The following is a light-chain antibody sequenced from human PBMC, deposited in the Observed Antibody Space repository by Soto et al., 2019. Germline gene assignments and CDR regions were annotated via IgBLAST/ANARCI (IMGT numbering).Light chain of an antibody. CDR2: DVS. J-gene: IGKJ5*01. V-gene: IGKV3-11*01. Sequence: EIVLTQSPATLSLSPGERATLSCSASQSVSESLAWYQQKPGQAPRLLIYDVSYRATGIPVRFSGSGSGTDFTLTISSLEPEDFAVYYCQQRSDWLPITFGQGTRLEI. CDR1: QSVSES. CDR3: QQRSDWLPIT.